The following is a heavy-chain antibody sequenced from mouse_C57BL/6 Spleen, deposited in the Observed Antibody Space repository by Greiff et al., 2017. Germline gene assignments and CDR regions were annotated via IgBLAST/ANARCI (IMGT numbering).Heavy chain of an antibody. CDR1: GFTFNTYA. CDR3: EGYYGNDEDYAMDY. J-gene: IGHJ4*01. CDR2: IRSKSSNYAT. D-gene: IGHD2-2*01. Sequence: DVQLVGSGGGLVQPKGSLKLSCAASGFTFNTYAMHWVRQAPGQGLEWVARIRSKSSNYATYYDDSVKDRFTISRAASQSRLYLEMSNLNTETTAMYDSEGYYGNDEDYAMDYWGQGTSVTVSS. V-gene: IGHV10-3*01.